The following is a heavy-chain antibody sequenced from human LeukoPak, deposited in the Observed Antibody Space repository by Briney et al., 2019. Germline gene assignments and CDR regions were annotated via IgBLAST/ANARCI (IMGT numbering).Heavy chain of an antibody. J-gene: IGHJ4*02. D-gene: IGHD3-22*01. CDR3: ARDKIPLKHYYDSSGPWDY. Sequence: GGSLRLSCAASGFTFSSYGMHWVRQAPGKGLEWVAFIRYDGSNKYYADSVKGRFTISRDNSKNTLYLQMNSLRAEDTAVYYCARDKIPLKHYYDSSGPWDYWGQGTLVTVSS. V-gene: IGHV3-30*02. CDR2: IRYDGSNK. CDR1: GFTFSSYG.